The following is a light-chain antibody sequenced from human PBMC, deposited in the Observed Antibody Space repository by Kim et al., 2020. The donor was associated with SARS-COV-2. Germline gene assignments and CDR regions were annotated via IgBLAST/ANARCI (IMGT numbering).Light chain of an antibody. CDR3: QSYDSSLSGWV. CDR1: SSNIGAGYD. CDR2: GNS. Sequence: GVTISCTESSSNIGAGYDVHWYQQIPGTAPKLLIYGNSNRPSGVPDRFSGSKSGTSASLAITGLQAEDEADYYCQSYDSSLSGWVFGGGTQLTVL. J-gene: IGLJ3*02. V-gene: IGLV1-40*01.